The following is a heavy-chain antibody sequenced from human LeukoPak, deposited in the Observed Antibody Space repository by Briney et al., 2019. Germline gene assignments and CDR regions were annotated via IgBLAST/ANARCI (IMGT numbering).Heavy chain of an antibody. Sequence: SETLSLTCTVSGGSISSYYWSWIRQPPGKGLEWIGYIYYSGSTNYNPSLKSRVTISVDTSRNQFSLKLSSVTAADTAVYYCARSRTRICGHNACYVDLQARWGQGTLVTVSS. CDR1: GGSISSYY. J-gene: IGHJ4*02. CDR3: ARSRTRICGHNACYVDLQAR. CDR2: IYYSGST. V-gene: IGHV4-59*08. D-gene: IGHD2-2*01.